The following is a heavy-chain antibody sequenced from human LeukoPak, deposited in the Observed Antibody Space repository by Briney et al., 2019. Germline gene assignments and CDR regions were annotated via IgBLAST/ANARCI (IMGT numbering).Heavy chain of an antibody. D-gene: IGHD3-9*01. V-gene: IGHV4-34*01. CDR1: GGSISSYY. CDR2: INHSGST. Sequence: TTSETLSLTCTVSGGSISSYYWSWIRQPPGKGLEWIGEINHSGSTNYNPSLKSRVTISVDTSKNQFSLKLSSVTAADTAVYYCARAGGGYDILTGYYTDFDYWGQGTLVTVSS. CDR3: ARAGGGYDILTGYYTDFDY. J-gene: IGHJ4*02.